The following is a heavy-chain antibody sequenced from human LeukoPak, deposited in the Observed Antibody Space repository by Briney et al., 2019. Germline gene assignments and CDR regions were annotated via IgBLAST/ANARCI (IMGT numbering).Heavy chain of an antibody. CDR2: INQDGSEK. CDR1: GFTFSSSW. J-gene: IGHJ5*02. V-gene: IGHV3-7*01. CDR3: ARRLGSGWFDP. D-gene: IGHD3-10*01. Sequence: GGSLRLSCAVSGFTFSSSWMSWVRQAPGEGLEWVANINQDGSEKYYLDSVKGRFTTSRDNAKNSLYLHMNSLRAEDTAVYYCARRLGSGWFDPWGQGTLVTVSS.